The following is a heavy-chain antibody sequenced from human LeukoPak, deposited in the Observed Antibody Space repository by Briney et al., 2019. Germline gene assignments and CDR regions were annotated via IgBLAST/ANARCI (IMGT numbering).Heavy chain of an antibody. J-gene: IGHJ4*02. V-gene: IGHV3-23*01. CDR1: GFTFSSYA. D-gene: IGHD3-22*01. Sequence: GGSLRPSCAASGFTFSSYAMGWVRQAPGKGLEWVSRISGSGGGTYYADSVKGRFTISRDNFKNTLYMQMNSLRADDTALYYCAKRPRVGYDSSHSDYWGQGTLVTVSS. CDR3: AKRPRVGYDSSHSDY. CDR2: ISGSGGGT.